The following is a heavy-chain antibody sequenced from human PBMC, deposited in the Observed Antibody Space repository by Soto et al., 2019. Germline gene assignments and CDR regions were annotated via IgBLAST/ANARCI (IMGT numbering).Heavy chain of an antibody. CDR1: GFNCSGHS. CDR2: ISSNSGSFT. V-gene: IGHV3-21*06. D-gene: IGHD1-1*01. J-gene: IGHJ4*02. CDR3: VKSGDNYNALDY. Sequence: PGRSLRLRSAASGFNCSGHSMSRVLQGPGKGLEWVSYISSNSGSFTRYPYSVKGRFSISRENDKNSLYLQINSLRGDDTVIYYCVKSGDNYNALDYWGQGTPVTVSS.